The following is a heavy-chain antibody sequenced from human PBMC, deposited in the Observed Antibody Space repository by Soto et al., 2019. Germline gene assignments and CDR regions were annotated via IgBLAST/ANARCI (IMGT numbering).Heavy chain of an antibody. J-gene: IGHJ4*02. V-gene: IGHV3-23*01. CDR1: GFTFSRYA. CDR2: VSIGGST. D-gene: IGHD2-15*01. Sequence: PGGSLRLSCAASGFTFSRYAMGWVRQGPGKGLEWVAVVSIGGSTHYADSVRGRFTISRDNSKNTLSLQMNSLTAEDTAVYFCAKRRGAGGYFDYWGQGALVTVSS. CDR3: AKRRGAGGYFDY.